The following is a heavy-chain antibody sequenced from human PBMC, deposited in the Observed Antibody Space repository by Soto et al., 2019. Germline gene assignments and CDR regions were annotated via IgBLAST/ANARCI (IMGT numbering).Heavy chain of an antibody. CDR2: VYWDDDK. D-gene: IGHD2-15*01. V-gene: IGHV2-5*02. CDR1: GFSVSADAVG. J-gene: IGHJ5*02. CDR3: AHRRRRASCRGRNGSQVAA. Sequence: QITLRESGPSLVRPTQTLTLTCSCSGFSVSADAVGVGWFRQPPGKAPEWLAIVYWDDDKRHSPSLKSRLTITQDTASTHVFLTMTDGAPEDTATYLCAHRRRRASCRGRNGSQVAAWGQGTLVTVSS.